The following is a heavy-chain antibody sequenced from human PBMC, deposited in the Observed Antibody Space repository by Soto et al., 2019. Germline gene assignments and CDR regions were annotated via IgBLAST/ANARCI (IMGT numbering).Heavy chain of an antibody. CDR1: GFTFSSHG. Sequence: GGSLRLSCAASGFTFSSHGMHWVRQAPGKGLEWVAVISSDERNKYYGDSVKGRFTISRDNSKNTLYLHMNSLRIEDTAVYYCAKDQNVLRFLEWLTALDYWGKGTLVTVSS. CDR3: AKDQNVLRFLEWLTALDY. CDR2: ISSDERNK. D-gene: IGHD3-3*01. V-gene: IGHV3-30*18. J-gene: IGHJ4*02.